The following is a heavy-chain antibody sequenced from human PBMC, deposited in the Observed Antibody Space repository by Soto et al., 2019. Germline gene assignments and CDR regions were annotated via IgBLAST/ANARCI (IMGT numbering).Heavy chain of an antibody. CDR2: IYHSGST. CDR1: GYSISSGYY. D-gene: IGHD3-16*02. J-gene: IGHJ4*02. CDR3: ARVTFLLSVFFDY. V-gene: IGHV4-38-2*01. Sequence: SETLSLTCAVSGYSISSGYYWGWIRQPPGKGLEWIGSIYHSGSTYYNPSLKSRVTISVDTSKNQFSLKLSSVTAADTAVYYCARVTFLLSVFFDYWGQGTLVTVSS.